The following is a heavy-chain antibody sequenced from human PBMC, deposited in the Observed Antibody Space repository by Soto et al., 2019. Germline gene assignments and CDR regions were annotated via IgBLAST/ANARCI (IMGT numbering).Heavy chain of an antibody. J-gene: IGHJ4*02. V-gene: IGHV3-30-3*01. CDR1: GFTFSSYA. CDR2: ISYDGSNK. D-gene: IGHD1-26*01. Sequence: PGGSLRLSCAASGFTFSSYAMHWVRQAPGKGLEWVAVISYDGSNKYYADSVKGRFTISRDNSKNTLYLQMNSLRAEDTAVYYCARDRVGATTGGLIDYWGQGTLVTVSS. CDR3: ARDRVGATTGGLIDY.